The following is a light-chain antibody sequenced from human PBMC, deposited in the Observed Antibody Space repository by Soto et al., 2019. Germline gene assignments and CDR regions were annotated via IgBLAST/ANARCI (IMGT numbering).Light chain of an antibody. CDR1: QTMRSSH. Sequence: EIVLTQSPCTLSLSPGEGAPLSCLASQTMRSSHLAWYQQKPGQAPRLLIYGASTRTFDVPDRFSGSGSGTDFTLTISRLEPEDFAVYYCQQYGSSLTWTFGQGTKVDIK. J-gene: IGKJ1*01. CDR2: GAS. V-gene: IGKV3-20*01. CDR3: QQYGSSLTWT.